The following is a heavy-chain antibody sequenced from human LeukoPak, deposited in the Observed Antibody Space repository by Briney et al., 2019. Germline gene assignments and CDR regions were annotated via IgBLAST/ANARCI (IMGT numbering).Heavy chain of an antibody. CDR1: GFTFSNDA. V-gene: IGHV3-30*03. Sequence: GGSLRLSCAASGFTFSNDAIPWVRQAPGKGLEWVAFMSYDGSDKYYADSVKGRFTISRDNSKNTLYLQMNSLRAEDTAVYYCARDSSSGYGVVDCWGQGTLVTVSS. CDR2: MSYDGSDK. D-gene: IGHD6-13*01. CDR3: ARDSSSGYGVVDC. J-gene: IGHJ4*02.